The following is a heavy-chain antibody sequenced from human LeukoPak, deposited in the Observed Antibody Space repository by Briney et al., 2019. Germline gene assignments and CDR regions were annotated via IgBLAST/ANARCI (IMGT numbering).Heavy chain of an antibody. Sequence: SETLSLTCTVSGGSISSYYWSWIRQPPGNGLEWIGYIYYSGSTNYNPSLKSRVTISVDTSKNQFSLKLSSVTAADTAVYYCARHGTPDYFDYWGQGTLVTVSS. CDR3: ARHGTPDYFDY. CDR1: GGSISSYY. V-gene: IGHV4-59*08. CDR2: IYYSGST. J-gene: IGHJ4*02. D-gene: IGHD1-1*01.